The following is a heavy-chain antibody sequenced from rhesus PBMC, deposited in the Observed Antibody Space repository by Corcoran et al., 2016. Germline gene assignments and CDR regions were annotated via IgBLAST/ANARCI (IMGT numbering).Heavy chain of an antibody. CDR2: VDPEDGEA. J-gene: IGHJ4*01. V-gene: IGHV1-111*02. CDR1: GYTVTDPN. D-gene: IGHD2-39*01. Sequence: EVQLVQSGAEVKKPGASAKIPCKSAGYTVTDPNRNGGRKAPGKVLEWMGRVDPEDGEAIPAQKFQNRVTITADTSTDTASMELSSLRSEDTAVYYCATGKGGVSLWGQGVLVTVSS. CDR3: ATGKGGVSL.